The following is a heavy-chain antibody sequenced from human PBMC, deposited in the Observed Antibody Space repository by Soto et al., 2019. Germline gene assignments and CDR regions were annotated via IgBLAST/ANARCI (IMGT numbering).Heavy chain of an antibody. J-gene: IGHJ4*02. V-gene: IGHV4-4*08. Sequence: SETLSITCTVSGGSISRHYWSWIRQPPGKGLEWIGYIYNDGSTYYNPPFKSRVTISVDTSKNQFSLRLSSVTAADTAVYYCARDTHDSTGYHSDYWGQGTLVTVSS. CDR2: IYNDGST. D-gene: IGHD3-22*01. CDR1: GGSISRHY. CDR3: ARDTHDSTGYHSDY.